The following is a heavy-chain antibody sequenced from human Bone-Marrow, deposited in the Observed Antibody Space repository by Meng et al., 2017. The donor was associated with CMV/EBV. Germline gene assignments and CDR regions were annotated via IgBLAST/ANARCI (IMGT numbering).Heavy chain of an antibody. CDR1: GGSISSGSNY. D-gene: IGHD5-24*01. Sequence: GPEPVKPYRPLPSPCTVSGGSISSGSNYWSWIRQPAGKGLEWIGRIYTSGSTNYNPSLKSRVTISVDTSKNQFSLKLSSVTAADTAVYYCARGSGDGYNLGWFDPWGQGTLVTVSS. J-gene: IGHJ5*02. CDR3: ARGSGDGYNLGWFDP. CDR2: IYTSGST. V-gene: IGHV4-61*02.